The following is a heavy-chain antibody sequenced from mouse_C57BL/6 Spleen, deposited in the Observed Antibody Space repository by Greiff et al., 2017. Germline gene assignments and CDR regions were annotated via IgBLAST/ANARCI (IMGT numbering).Heavy chain of an antibody. V-gene: IGHV5-4*01. CDR3: ARESDGYFGDY. CDR1: GFTFSSYA. D-gene: IGHD2-3*01. Sequence: EVKVVESGGGLVKPGGSLKLSCAASGFTFSSYAMSWVRQTPEKRLEWVATISDGGSYTYYPDNVKGRFTISRDNAKNNLYLQMSHLKSEDTAMYYCARESDGYFGDYWGQGTTLTVSS. CDR2: ISDGGSYT. J-gene: IGHJ2*01.